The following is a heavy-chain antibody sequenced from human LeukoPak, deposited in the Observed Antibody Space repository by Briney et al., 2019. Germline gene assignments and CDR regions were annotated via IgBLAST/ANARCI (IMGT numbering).Heavy chain of an antibody. Sequence: ASVKVSCKASGYTFTRYAIHWVRQAPGQRLEWMGWISAGNGYTEYSQKFQGRVTITSDTYASTAYMELSSLRSEDTAVYYCARDGSGWSLDYWGQGTLVTVSS. J-gene: IGHJ4*02. CDR2: ISAGNGYT. CDR3: ARDGSGWSLDY. D-gene: IGHD6-13*01. V-gene: IGHV1-3*01. CDR1: GYTFTRYA.